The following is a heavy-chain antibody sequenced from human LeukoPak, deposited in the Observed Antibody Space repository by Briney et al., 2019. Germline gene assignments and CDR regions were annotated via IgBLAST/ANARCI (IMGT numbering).Heavy chain of an antibody. Sequence: GGSLRLSCAASGFTFSSYGMHWVRQAPGKGLEWVAVIWYDGSNKYYADSVKGRFTISRDNSKNTLYLQMNSLRAEDTAVYYCAREGYCSSTSCYPIDYWGQGTLVTVSS. D-gene: IGHD2-2*01. CDR1: GFTFSSYG. J-gene: IGHJ4*02. CDR2: IWYDGSNK. CDR3: AREGYCSSTSCYPIDY. V-gene: IGHV3-33*01.